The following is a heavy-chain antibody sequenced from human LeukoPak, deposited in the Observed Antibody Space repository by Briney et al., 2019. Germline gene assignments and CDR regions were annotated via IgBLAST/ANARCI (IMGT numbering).Heavy chain of an antibody. J-gene: IGHJ4*02. D-gene: IGHD1-20*01. Sequence: ASVRVSCKASGYSFTAYYIHWVRHDPGQGLEWMGWINPNTGHTNVAQKFQGRVTLTRDTSIRTAYMGLSNLRSDDTTIYYCAKIYNWNDVGNSLDYWGQGTLVTVSS. V-gene: IGHV1-2*02. CDR1: GYSFTAYY. CDR3: AKIYNWNDVGNSLDY. CDR2: INPNTGHT.